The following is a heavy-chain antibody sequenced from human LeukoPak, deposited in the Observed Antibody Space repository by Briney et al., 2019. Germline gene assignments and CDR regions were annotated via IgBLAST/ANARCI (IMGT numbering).Heavy chain of an antibody. V-gene: IGHV3-23*01. CDR3: AKGAVCSSGYSRCFIDS. D-gene: IGHD3-22*01. CDR1: GLTFSSYG. Sequence: ARSLRLSCAASGLTFSSYGMGWVRQAEGKGLEWVSTISASGGSTNYTDSVKGRFTISRDNSKNTLNLQMNSLRAEDTAIYYCAKGAVCSSGYSRCFIDSWGQGTLVTVSS. CDR2: ISASGGST. J-gene: IGHJ4*02.